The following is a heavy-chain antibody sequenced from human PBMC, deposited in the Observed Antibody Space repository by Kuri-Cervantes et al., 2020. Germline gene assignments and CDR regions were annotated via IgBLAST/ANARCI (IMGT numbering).Heavy chain of an antibody. J-gene: IGHJ3*02. CDR1: GGSISSGGYS. Sequence: LRLSCAVSGGSISSGGYSWSWIRQPPGKGLEWIGYMYHSGNTYYNPSLKSRVTISVDRSKNQFSLKLSSVTAADTAVYYCARSYYDILTGYYNDAFDMWGQGTMVTVSS. V-gene: IGHV4-30-2*01. D-gene: IGHD3-9*01. CDR2: MYHSGNT. CDR3: ARSYYDILTGYYNDAFDM.